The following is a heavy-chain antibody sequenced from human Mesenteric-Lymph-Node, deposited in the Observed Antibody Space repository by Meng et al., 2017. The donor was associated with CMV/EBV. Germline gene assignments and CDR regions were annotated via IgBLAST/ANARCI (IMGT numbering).Heavy chain of an antibody. CDR1: GFTFSSYA. J-gene: IGHJ4*02. D-gene: IGHD5-12*01. Sequence: GESLKISCAASGFTFSSYAMSWVRQAPGKGLEWVSVISGSGGSTYYADSVKGRFTISRDNSKNTLYLQMNSLRAEDTAVYYCARGGRGYSGYDHDYWGQGTLVTVSS. CDR3: ARGGRGYSGYDHDY. CDR2: ISGSGGST. V-gene: IGHV3-23*01.